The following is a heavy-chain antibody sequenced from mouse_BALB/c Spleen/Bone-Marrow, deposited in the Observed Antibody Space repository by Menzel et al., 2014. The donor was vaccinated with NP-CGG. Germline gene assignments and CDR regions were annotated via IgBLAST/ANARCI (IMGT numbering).Heavy chain of an antibody. CDR3: SRGGDY. CDR2: INPYNSDS. V-gene: IGHV1-20*02. Sequence: EVQLQQSGPEMVKPGASVKISCKASGYSFIGYFINWVMQSHGKSLEWIGRINPYNSDSVYNQKFRGKATLTVDKSSSTALMELRSLSSEGSAVYYCSRGGDYWGQGTTLTVSS. J-gene: IGHJ2*01. CDR1: GYSFIGYF.